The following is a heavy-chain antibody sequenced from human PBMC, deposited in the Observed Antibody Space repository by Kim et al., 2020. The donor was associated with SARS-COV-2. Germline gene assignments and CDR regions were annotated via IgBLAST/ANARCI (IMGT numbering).Heavy chain of an antibody. CDR2: IYYSGST. V-gene: IGHV4-39*07. D-gene: IGHD3-10*01. J-gene: IGHJ4*02. CDR3: ARDRRSGYPTPGY. Sequence: SETLSLTCTVSGGSISSSSYYWGWIRQPPGKGLEWIGSIYYSGSTYYNPSLKSRVTISVDTSKNQFSLKLSSVTAADTAVYYCARDRRSGYPTPGYWGQGTLVTVSS. CDR1: GGSISSSSYY.